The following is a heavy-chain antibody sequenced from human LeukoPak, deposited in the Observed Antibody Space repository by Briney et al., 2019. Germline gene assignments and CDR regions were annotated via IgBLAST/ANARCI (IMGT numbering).Heavy chain of an antibody. CDR1: GGSISSYY. Sequence: SETLSLTCTVSGGSISSYYWSWIRQPAGKGLEWIGSIYTSGSTNYNPSLKSRVTISVDTSKNQFSLKLSSVTAADTAMYYCARKYCSSTSCWSAFDIWGQGTMVTVSS. CDR2: IYTSGST. V-gene: IGHV4-4*07. CDR3: ARKYCSSTSCWSAFDI. J-gene: IGHJ3*02. D-gene: IGHD2-2*01.